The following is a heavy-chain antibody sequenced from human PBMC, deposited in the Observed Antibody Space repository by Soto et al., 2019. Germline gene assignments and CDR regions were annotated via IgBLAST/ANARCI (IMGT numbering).Heavy chain of an antibody. CDR1: GFTFSDYY. Sequence: PGGSLRLSCAASGFTFSDYYMSWIRQAPGEGLEWVSYIGWSGSDTYYADFVMGRFTISRDNAKNTLHLQINSLRVEDTAVYYCARGGIVARLFDPWGHGTLVTVSS. CDR2: IGWSGSDT. CDR3: ARGGIVARLFDP. D-gene: IGHD6-6*01. V-gene: IGHV3-11*05. J-gene: IGHJ5*02.